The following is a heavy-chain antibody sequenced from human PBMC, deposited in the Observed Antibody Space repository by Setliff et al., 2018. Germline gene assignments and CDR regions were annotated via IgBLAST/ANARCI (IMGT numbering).Heavy chain of an antibody. J-gene: IGHJ4*02. V-gene: IGHV4-34*01. CDR2: INHSGST. Sequence: PSETLSLTCAVYGGSFSGYYWSWIRQPPGKGLEWIGEINHSGSTNYNPSLKSRVTISVDTSKNTLYLQMNSLRAEDTAVYYCATPVPRYSSGWYCYWGQGTLVTVSS. CDR1: GGSFSGYY. CDR3: ATPVPRYSSGWYCY. D-gene: IGHD6-19*01.